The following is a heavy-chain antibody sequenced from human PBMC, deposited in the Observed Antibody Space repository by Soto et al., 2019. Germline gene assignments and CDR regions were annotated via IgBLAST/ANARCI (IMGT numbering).Heavy chain of an antibody. Sequence: QIHLVQSGGEVKKPGASVKVSCKTSGYTFTTYGISWVRQAPGQGLEWMGWITPFNDNTNYAQNLQGRVTMTTDTSTNTAYLDLRSRTSDDTALYYLARTDKGDYVPPLDNWGQGTLVTVSS. D-gene: IGHD4-17*01. J-gene: IGHJ4*02. CDR3: ARTDKGDYVPPLDN. V-gene: IGHV1-18*01. CDR2: ITPFNDNT. CDR1: GYTFTTYG.